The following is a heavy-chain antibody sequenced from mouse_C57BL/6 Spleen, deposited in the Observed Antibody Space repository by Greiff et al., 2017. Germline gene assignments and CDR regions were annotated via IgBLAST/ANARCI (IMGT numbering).Heavy chain of an antibody. CDR2: IHPNSGST. J-gene: IGHJ2*01. CDR3: ARKFITTVENFDY. Sequence: VQLQQPGAELVKPGASVKLSCKASGYTFTSYWMHWVKQRPGQGLEWIGMIHPNSGSTNNNEKFKSKATLTVDKSSSTAYMQLSSLTSEDSAVYYCARKFITTVENFDYWGQGTTLTVSS. D-gene: IGHD1-1*01. V-gene: IGHV1-64*01. CDR1: GYTFTSYW.